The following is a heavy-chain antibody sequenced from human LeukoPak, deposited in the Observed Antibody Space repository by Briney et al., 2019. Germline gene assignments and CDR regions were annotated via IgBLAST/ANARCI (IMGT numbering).Heavy chain of an antibody. CDR2: MNPNSGNT. CDR3: AREGRYYDDAFDI. D-gene: IGHD3-22*01. V-gene: IGHV1-8*03. CDR1: GYTFTSSE. Sequence: ASVKVSCKASGYTFTSSEIHWVRQAPGQGLEWMGWMNPNSGNTGYAQKFQGRVTITRNTSISIAYMELSSLRSEDTAVYYCAREGRYYDDAFDIWGQGTMVTVSS. J-gene: IGHJ3*02.